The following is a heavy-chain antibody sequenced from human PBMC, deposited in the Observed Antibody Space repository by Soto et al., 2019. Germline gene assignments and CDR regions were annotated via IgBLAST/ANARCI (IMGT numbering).Heavy chain of an antibody. V-gene: IGHV3-23*01. CDR2: ISGSGGST. D-gene: IGHD5-12*01. CDR1: GFTFSSYA. J-gene: IGHJ4*02. Sequence: EAQLLESGGGLVQPGGSLRLSCAASGFTFSSYAMSWVRQAPGKGLEWVSAISGSGGSTYYADSVKGRFTISRDNSKNTLYLQMNSLRAEDTAVYYCAKNSEYSGYAPCDYWGQGTLVTVSS. CDR3: AKNSEYSGYAPCDY.